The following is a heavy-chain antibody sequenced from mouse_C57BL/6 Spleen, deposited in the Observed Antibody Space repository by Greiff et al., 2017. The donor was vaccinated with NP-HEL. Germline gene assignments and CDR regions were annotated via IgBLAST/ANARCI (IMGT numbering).Heavy chain of an antibody. CDR1: GFNIKDYY. CDR2: IDPEDGDT. Sequence: VHVKQSGAELVRPGASVKLSCTASGFNIKDYYMHWVKQRPEQGLEWIGRIDPEDGDTEYAPKFQGKATMTADTSSNTAYLQLSSLTSEDTAVYYCTTGDYSNYQAWFAYWGQGTLVTVSA. D-gene: IGHD2-5*01. CDR3: TTGDYSNYQAWFAY. V-gene: IGHV14-1*01. J-gene: IGHJ3*01.